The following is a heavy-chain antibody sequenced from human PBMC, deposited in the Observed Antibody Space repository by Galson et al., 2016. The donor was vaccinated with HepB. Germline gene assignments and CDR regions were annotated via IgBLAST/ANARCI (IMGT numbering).Heavy chain of an antibody. CDR3: TREGRYCSDGSCYSFDY. J-gene: IGHJ4*02. CDR1: GDSVSSNSAT. CDR2: TYYRSAWLD. D-gene: IGHD2-15*01. Sequence: AISGDSVSSNSATWNWIRQSPSRGLEWLGRTYYRSAWLDDYAISVKSRISINPDTSKNRFSLHLSSVTPEDTAVYYCTREGRYCSDGSCYSFDYWGLGILVTVSS. V-gene: IGHV6-1*01.